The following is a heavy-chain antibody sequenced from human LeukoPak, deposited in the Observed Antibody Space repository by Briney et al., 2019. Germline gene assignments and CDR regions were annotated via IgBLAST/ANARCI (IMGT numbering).Heavy chain of an antibody. J-gene: IGHJ4*02. CDR2: IYTSGST. Sequence: PSETLSLTCTVSGGSISSYYWSWIRQPAGKGLEWIGRIYTSGSTNYNPSLKSRVTISVDKSKNQFSLKLSSVTAADPAVYYCARVRQWLFDYWGQGTLVTVSS. D-gene: IGHD6-19*01. CDR3: ARVRQWLFDY. CDR1: GGSISSYY. V-gene: IGHV4-4*07.